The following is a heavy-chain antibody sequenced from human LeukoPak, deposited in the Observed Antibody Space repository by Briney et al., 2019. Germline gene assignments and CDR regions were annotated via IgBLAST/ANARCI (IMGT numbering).Heavy chain of an antibody. CDR2: FDPEDGET. V-gene: IGHV1-24*01. D-gene: IGHD3-10*01. CDR1: GYTLTELS. CDR3: ATGKYGSGSYFDY. J-gene: IGHJ4*02. Sequence: ASVRVSCKFSGYTLTELSMHWVRQPPGKGLEWRGGFDPEDGETIYAQKFQGRVTMTEDTSTDTAYMELSSLRSEDTAVYYCATGKYGSGSYFDYWGQGTLVTVSS.